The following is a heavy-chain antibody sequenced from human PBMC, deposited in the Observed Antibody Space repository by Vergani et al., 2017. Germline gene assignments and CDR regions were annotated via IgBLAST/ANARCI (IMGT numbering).Heavy chain of an antibody. D-gene: IGHD3-10*01. Sequence: EVQLVESGGGLVKPGGSLRLSCGASGFTFSSYSMNWVRQAPGKGLEWVSSISSSSSYIYYADSVKGRFTISRDNAKNSLYLQMNSLRVGDTAVYFCARVRWFGDEYMDVWGKGTTVTVSS. CDR1: GFTFSSYS. CDR3: ARVRWFGDEYMDV. V-gene: IGHV3-21*01. J-gene: IGHJ6*03. CDR2: ISSSSSYI.